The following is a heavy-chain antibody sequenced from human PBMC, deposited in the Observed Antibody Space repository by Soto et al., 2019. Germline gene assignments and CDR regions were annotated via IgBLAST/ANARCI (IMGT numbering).Heavy chain of an antibody. CDR2: IYWHDDK. CDR3: AHRGGATVGLYYFDY. V-gene: IGHV2-5*01. D-gene: IGHD3-16*01. Sequence: SGPTLVNPTRTLTLTFTFSGFSLSTSGVCVNCIRQPPGKALELLALIYWHDDKRYSPSLKSRLTITKDTSKNQVVLTMTNMDPVDTATYYCAHRGGATVGLYYFDYWGQGALVTVSS. CDR1: GFSLSTSGVC. J-gene: IGHJ4*02.